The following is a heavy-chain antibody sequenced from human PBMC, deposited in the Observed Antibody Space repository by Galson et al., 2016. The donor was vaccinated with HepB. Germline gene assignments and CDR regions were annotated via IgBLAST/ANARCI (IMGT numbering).Heavy chain of an antibody. D-gene: IGHD5-24*01. CDR2: IYAGDSNT. CDR3: SRYHRYKDYFDF. CDR1: GYRFPSYW. V-gene: IGHV5-51*01. Sequence: QSGAEVKKPGESLRISCKGSGYRFPSYWIGWVRQTPGKGLEWMGIIYAGDSNTTYSPSFQGQVTISADKSISTAYLQWSSLKASDTAMYYCSRYHRYKDYFDFWGQGTLVTVSS. J-gene: IGHJ4*02.